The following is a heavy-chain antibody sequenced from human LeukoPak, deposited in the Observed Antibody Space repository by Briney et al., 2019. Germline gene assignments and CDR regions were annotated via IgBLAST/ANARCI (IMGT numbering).Heavy chain of an antibody. D-gene: IGHD3-10*01. Sequence: SETLSLTCTVSGGSISSGSYYWSWIRQPAGKGLKWIGRIYTSGSTNYNPSLKSRVTISVDTSKNQFSLRLRSVTAADTAVYYCAREGLNMIRGVIPKEAWGWFDPWGQGTLVTVSS. CDR3: AREGLNMIRGVIPKEAWGWFDP. CDR1: GGSISSGSYY. J-gene: IGHJ5*02. CDR2: IYTSGST. V-gene: IGHV4-61*02.